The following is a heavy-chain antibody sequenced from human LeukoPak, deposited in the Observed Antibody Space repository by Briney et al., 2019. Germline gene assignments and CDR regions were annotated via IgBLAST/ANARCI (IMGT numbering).Heavy chain of an antibody. CDR3: ATGPRVRGPRGWFDP. CDR1: GGSFCGYY. V-gene: IGHV4-34*01. J-gene: IGHJ5*02. Sequence: PSETLSLTCSVYGGSFCGYYWSWTRQPPGKGLEWIGEINHSGSTNYNPSLKSRVTISVDTSKNQFSLKLSSVTAADTAVYYCATGPRVRGPRGWFDPWGQGTLVTVSS. D-gene: IGHD3-10*01. CDR2: INHSGST.